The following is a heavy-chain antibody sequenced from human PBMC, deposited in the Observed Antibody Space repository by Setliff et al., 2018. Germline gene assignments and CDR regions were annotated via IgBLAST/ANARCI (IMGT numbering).Heavy chain of an antibody. D-gene: IGHD6-19*01. CDR1: GYTFNSYG. Sequence: ASVKVSCKASGYTFNSYGITWVRQAPGQGLEWMGWISCYDGNTNYPQWLQDRVTMTIDTSATTVYMELQSLRSDDTAVYYCVRSSAPQVVLAADFDFWGQGTPVTVSS. CDR3: VRSSAPQVVLAADFDF. CDR2: ISCYDGNT. V-gene: IGHV1-18*01. J-gene: IGHJ4*02.